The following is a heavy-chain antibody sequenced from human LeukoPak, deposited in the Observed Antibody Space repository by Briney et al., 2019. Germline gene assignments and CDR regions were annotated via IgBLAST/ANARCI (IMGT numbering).Heavy chain of an antibody. CDR1: GFTVSSNY. Sequence: GGSLRLSCAASGFTVSSNYMSWVRQAPGKGLEWVSVIYSGGSTYYADSVKGRFTISRDNSKNTLYLQMNSLRAEDTAVYYCAKESGSNGPAGYGMDVWGQGTTVTVSS. CDR2: IYSGGST. V-gene: IGHV3-66*01. D-gene: IGHD1-26*01. J-gene: IGHJ6*02. CDR3: AKESGSNGPAGYGMDV.